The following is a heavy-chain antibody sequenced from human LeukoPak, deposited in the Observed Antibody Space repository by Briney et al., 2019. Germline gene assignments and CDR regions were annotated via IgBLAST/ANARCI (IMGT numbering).Heavy chain of an antibody. CDR2: ISRTSAYI. Sequence: PGESLRLSCAASGFTFSSYAMKWVRQAPGKGLEWVSAISRTSAYIYYSDSVKGRFTISRDNAKNSVYLQIDSLRAEDTAVYYCARDERRYCSDSSCYPGDYWGRGTLVTVSS. CDR1: GFTFSSYA. D-gene: IGHD2-2*01. V-gene: IGHV3-21*01. J-gene: IGHJ4*02. CDR3: ARDERRYCSDSSCYPGDY.